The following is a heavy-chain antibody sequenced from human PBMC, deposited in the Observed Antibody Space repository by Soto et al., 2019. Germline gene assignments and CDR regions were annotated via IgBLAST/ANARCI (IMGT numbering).Heavy chain of an antibody. CDR1: GYSISSSNW. V-gene: IGHV4-28*01. CDR3: AASCVACGGFNYYGMDV. J-gene: IGHJ6*02. CDR2: IYYSGTT. D-gene: IGHD2-21*01. Sequence: SETLSLTCAVSGYSISSSNWWGWIRQPPGKGLEWIGYIYYSGTTYYNPSLKSRVTMSVDTSKNQFSLRLTSVTAVDTAVYYCAASCVACGGFNYYGMDVWGQGTTLTVSS.